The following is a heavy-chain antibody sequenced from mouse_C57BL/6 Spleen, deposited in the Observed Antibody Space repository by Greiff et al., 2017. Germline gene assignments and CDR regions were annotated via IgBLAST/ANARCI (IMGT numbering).Heavy chain of an antibody. CDR1: GYTFTSYG. CDR2: IYPRSGNT. J-gene: IGHJ2*01. D-gene: IGHD2-3*01. CDR3: SRWSDGYASYSFDY. V-gene: IGHV1-81*01. Sequence: VQLQQSGAELARPGASVKLSCKASGYTFTSYGISWVKQRTGQGLEWIGEIYPRSGNTYYNEKFKGKATLTADKSSSTAYMELRSLTSEDSAVYFCSRWSDGYASYSFDYWGQGTTLTVSS.